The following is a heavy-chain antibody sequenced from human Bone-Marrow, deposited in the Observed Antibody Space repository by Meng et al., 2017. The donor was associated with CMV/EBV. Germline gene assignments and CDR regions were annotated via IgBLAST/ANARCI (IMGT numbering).Heavy chain of an antibody. V-gene: IGHV4-39*02. Sequence: SETLSLTCTVSGGSVSSSSYYWGWIRQPPGKGLEWVGSIYYSGSTYYSPSLKSRVTISLDTSKNHFSLKLKSVTAADTAVYYCARGSTSVTMIVVVFTAASLAYDSWGQGTLVTVSS. CDR3: ARGSTSVTMIVVVFTAASLAYDS. CDR2: IYYSGST. D-gene: IGHD3-22*01. J-gene: IGHJ4*02. CDR1: GGSVSSSSYY.